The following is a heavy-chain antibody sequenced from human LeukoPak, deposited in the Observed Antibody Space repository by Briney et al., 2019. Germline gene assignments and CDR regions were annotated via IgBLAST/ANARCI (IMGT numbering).Heavy chain of an antibody. CDR2: ISSSSYI. Sequence: GGSLRLSCAASGFTFSSYSMNWVRQAPGKGLEWVSSISSSSYIYYADSVKGRFTISRDNAKNSLYLQMNSLRAEDTAVYYCARDRDRIAAAGTFFDYWGQGTLVTVSS. D-gene: IGHD6-13*01. CDR3: ARDRDRIAAAGTFFDY. J-gene: IGHJ4*02. V-gene: IGHV3-21*01. CDR1: GFTFSSYS.